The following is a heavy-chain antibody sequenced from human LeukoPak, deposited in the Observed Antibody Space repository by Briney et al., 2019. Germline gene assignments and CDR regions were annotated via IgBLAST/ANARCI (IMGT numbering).Heavy chain of an antibody. CDR1: GGSISSSTYY. J-gene: IGHJ4*02. V-gene: IGHV4-39*07. D-gene: IGHD5-18*01. Sequence: SKTLSLTCTVSGGSISSSTYYWGWIRQPPGKGLEWIGSIYYSGSTYYNLSPKSRVTISLDTSKSQFSLKLSSVTAADTAVYYCAREYSYGSSYYFDYWGQGTLVTVSS. CDR2: IYYSGST. CDR3: AREYSYGSSYYFDY.